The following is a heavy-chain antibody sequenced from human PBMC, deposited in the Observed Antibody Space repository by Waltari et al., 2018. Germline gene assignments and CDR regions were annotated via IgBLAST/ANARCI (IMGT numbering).Heavy chain of an antibody. V-gene: IGHV3-33*06. Sequence: QVQLVESGGGVVQPGRSLRLSCAASGFTFSSYGMHWVHRAPGKGLEWVAVLWYDGSNKYYADSVKGRFTISRDNSKNTLYLQMNSLRAEDTAVYYCAKEGAVGATFLDYWGQGTLVTVSS. CDR1: GFTFSSYG. D-gene: IGHD1-26*01. CDR3: AKEGAVGATFLDY. CDR2: LWYDGSNK. J-gene: IGHJ4*02.